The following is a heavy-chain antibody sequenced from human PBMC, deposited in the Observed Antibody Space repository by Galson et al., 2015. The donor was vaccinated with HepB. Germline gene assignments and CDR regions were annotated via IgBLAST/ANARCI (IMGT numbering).Heavy chain of an antibody. CDR1: GYIFNNYA. V-gene: IGHV7-4-1*02. Sequence: SVKVSCKAYGYIFNNYAMNWLRQAPGQGLEWMGWINTNTGHPTNAQGFTGRFAFSLDTSVITAYLQISNLKAEDTAVYYCARGRYGDYANDAFDIWGQGTMVTVSP. CDR3: ARGRYGDYANDAFDI. J-gene: IGHJ3*02. CDR2: INTNTGHP. D-gene: IGHD5-12*01.